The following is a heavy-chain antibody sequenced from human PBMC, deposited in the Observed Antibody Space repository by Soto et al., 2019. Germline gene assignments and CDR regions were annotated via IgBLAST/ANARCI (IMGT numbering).Heavy chain of an antibody. V-gene: IGHV1-24*01. J-gene: IGHJ3*02. CDR3: TTGSLRGFWSGIPRAFDI. CDR2: FDPEDGET. D-gene: IGHD3-3*01. Sequence: GASVKVSCKVSGYTLTELSMHWVRQAPGKGLEWMGGFDPEDGETIYAQKFQGRVTMTEDTSTDTAYMELSSLRSEDTAVYYCTTGSLRGFWSGIPRAFDIWGQGTMVT. CDR1: GYTLTELS.